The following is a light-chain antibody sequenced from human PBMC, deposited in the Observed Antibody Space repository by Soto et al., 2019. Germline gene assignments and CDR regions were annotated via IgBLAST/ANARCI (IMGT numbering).Light chain of an antibody. J-gene: IGKJ1*01. Sequence: EIVLTQSPATLSLSPGDRATLSCRASQSVSSSYLAWYQQKPGQAPRLLIYGASGRATGIPDRFSGSGSGTDFTLTISRLEPEDFAVYYCQVFDGSLWTFGQGTKVDIK. CDR2: GAS. V-gene: IGKV3-20*01. CDR1: QSVSSSY. CDR3: QVFDGSLWT.